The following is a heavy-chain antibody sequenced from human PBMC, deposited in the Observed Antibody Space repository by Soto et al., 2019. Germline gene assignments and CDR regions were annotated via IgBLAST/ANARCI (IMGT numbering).Heavy chain of an antibody. J-gene: IGHJ3*02. CDR1: GGSFTSSAYY. D-gene: IGHD3-16*01. Sequence: QVHLQESGPGLVKPSQTLSLTCTVSGGSFTSSAYYWSWIRQLPGKGLEWIGDIFHTGTTNYNPSLKSRVTISIERSDNQLALELRSVTAADTAVYHCAGLLRTTFGTFDICGQGTMVAVSS. CDR3: AGLLRTTFGTFDI. V-gene: IGHV4-31*03. CDR2: IFHTGTT.